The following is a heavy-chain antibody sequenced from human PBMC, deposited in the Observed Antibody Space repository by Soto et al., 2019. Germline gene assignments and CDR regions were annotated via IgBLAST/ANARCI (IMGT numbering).Heavy chain of an antibody. CDR2: ISSSSSYI. CDR3: AKELGSGTAMAAFDY. V-gene: IGHV3-21*04. CDR1: GFTFSSYS. J-gene: IGHJ4*02. Sequence: PGGSLRLSCAASGFTFSSYSMNWVRQAPGKGLEWVSSISSSSSYIYYADSVKGRFTISRDNSKNTLYLQMNSLRAEDTAVYYCAKELGSGTAMAAFDYWGQGTLVTVSS. D-gene: IGHD5-18*01.